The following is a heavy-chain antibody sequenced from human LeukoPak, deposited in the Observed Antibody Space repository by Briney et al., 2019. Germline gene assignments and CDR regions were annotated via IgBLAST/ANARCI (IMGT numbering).Heavy chain of an antibody. Sequence: AGGSLRLSCAASGFTFSSYWMSWVRQAPGKGLEWVANIKQDGSQKYYVDSVKGRFSISRDNAKNSLYLQMNSLRAEDTAVYYCARGVPYASWSGPHYPDYWGQGTLVTVSS. CDR3: ARGVPYASWSGPHYPDY. V-gene: IGHV3-7*01. D-gene: IGHD3-3*01. CDR1: GFTFSSYW. J-gene: IGHJ4*02. CDR2: IKQDGSQK.